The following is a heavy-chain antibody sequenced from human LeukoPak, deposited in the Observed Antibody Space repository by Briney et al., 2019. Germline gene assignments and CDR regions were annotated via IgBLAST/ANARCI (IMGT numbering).Heavy chain of an antibody. Sequence: GASVKVSCKASGYTFTGYYMHWVRQAPGQGLEWMGWINPNSGGTNYAQKFQGRVTMTRDTSISTAYMELGRLRSDDTAVYYCARDLRIPLRRGGAFDIWGQGTMVTVSS. J-gene: IGHJ3*02. D-gene: IGHD5/OR15-5a*01. CDR2: INPNSGGT. CDR1: GYTFTGYY. V-gene: IGHV1-2*02. CDR3: ARDLRIPLRRGGAFDI.